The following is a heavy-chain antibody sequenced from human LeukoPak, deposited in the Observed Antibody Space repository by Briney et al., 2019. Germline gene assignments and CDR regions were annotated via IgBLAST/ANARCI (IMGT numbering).Heavy chain of an antibody. CDR2: INGGGSST. J-gene: IGHJ4*02. V-gene: IGHV3-74*01. Sequence: GGSLRLSCAASVFTFSTYWLHLVRQAPGTGLVWVSRINGGGSSTSYADSVKGRFTISRDNAKNTLYLQMNSLRVEDTAVYYCARGPDSSGYYVGYYWGQGSLVTVSS. CDR3: ARGPDSSGYYVGYY. CDR1: VFTFSTYW. D-gene: IGHD3-22*01.